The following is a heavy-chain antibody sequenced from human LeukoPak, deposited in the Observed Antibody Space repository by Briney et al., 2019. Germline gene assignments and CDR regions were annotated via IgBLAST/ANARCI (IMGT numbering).Heavy chain of an antibody. CDR1: GFTFSSYW. CDR2: IRQDGSEK. J-gene: IGHJ6*02. Sequence: GGSLRLSCAASGFTFSSYWMSWVRQAPGKGLEWVANIRQDGSEKYYVDSVKGRFTISRDNAKNSLYLQMNSLRAEDTAVYYCAREARGETILSDDYYYYYGMDVWGQGTTATVSS. V-gene: IGHV3-7*01. CDR3: AREARGETILSDDYYYYYGMDV. D-gene: IGHD2/OR15-2a*01.